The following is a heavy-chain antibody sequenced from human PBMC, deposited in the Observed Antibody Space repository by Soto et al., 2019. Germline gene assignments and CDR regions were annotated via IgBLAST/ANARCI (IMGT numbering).Heavy chain of an antibody. CDR1: GGTFSSYA. D-gene: IGHD3-22*01. V-gene: IGHV1-69*13. CDR3: ARATDYYDSSGYYYRWSDP. CDR2: IIPIFGTA. J-gene: IGHJ5*02. Sequence: ASVKVSCKASGGTFSSYAISWVRQAPGQGLEWMGGIIPIFGTANYAQKFQGRVTITADESTSTAYMELSSLRSEDTAVYYCARATDYYDSSGYYYRWSDPWGQGTLVTVSS.